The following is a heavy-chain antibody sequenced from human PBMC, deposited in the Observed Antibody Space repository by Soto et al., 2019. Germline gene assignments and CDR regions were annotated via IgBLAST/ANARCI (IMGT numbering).Heavy chain of an antibody. D-gene: IGHD2-15*01. CDR2: INHSGST. CDR3: ARGSPTVTPYVVVVAATTNDAFDI. Sequence: SETLSLTCAVDGGSFSGYYWSWIRQPPGKGLEWIGEINHSGSTNYNPSLKSRVTISVDTSKNQFSLKLSSVTAADTAVYYCARGSPTVTPYVVVVAATTNDAFDIWGQGTMVTVSS. J-gene: IGHJ3*02. V-gene: IGHV4-34*01. CDR1: GGSFSGYY.